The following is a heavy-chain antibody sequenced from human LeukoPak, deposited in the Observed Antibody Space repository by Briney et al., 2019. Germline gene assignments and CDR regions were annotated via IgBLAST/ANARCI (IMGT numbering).Heavy chain of an antibody. J-gene: IGHJ3*02. Sequence: GGSLRLSCAASGFTFSSYWMYWVRQAPGKGLEWVSAISGSGGSTYYADSVKGRFTISRDNSKNTLYLQMNSLRAEDTAVYYCAKEGAASSGWYGDAFDIWGQGTMVTVSS. D-gene: IGHD6-19*01. CDR3: AKEGAASSGWYGDAFDI. CDR1: GFTFSSYW. CDR2: ISGSGGST. V-gene: IGHV3-23*01.